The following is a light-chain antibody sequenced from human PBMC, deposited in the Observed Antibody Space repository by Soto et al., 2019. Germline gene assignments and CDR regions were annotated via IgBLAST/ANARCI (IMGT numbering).Light chain of an antibody. CDR1: SGEIGDYNY. Sequence: QSALTQPASGSGSPGQSITISCVGTSGEIGDYNYVSWYQQHPGKVPKVIIYDVSNRPSGVSYRFSGTKSGNTASLTVSGLQAQDEADYYCCSYTRSGTLIFGTGTKVTVL. CDR3: CSYTRSGTLI. J-gene: IGLJ1*01. CDR2: DVS. V-gene: IGLV2-14*01.